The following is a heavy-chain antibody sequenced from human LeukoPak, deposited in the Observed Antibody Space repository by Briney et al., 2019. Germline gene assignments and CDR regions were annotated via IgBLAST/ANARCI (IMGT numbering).Heavy chain of an antibody. CDR2: ISAYNGNT. J-gene: IGHJ4*02. Sequence: ASVKVSCKASGYTFTSYGISWVRQAPGQGLEWMWWISAYNGNTNYAQKLQDRVTMTTDTSTSTAYMELRSLRSDDTAVYYCARSRRYSSSWYYFDYWGQGTLVTVSS. V-gene: IGHV1-18*04. D-gene: IGHD6-13*01. CDR3: ARSRRYSSSWYYFDY. CDR1: GYTFTSYG.